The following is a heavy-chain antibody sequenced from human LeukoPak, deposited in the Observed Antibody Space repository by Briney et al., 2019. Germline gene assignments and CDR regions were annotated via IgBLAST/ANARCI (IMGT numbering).Heavy chain of an antibody. CDR1: GGSFSGYY. CDR3: ARGITIFGVVIIKDPYYYGMDV. J-gene: IGHJ6*02. CDR2: INHSGST. V-gene: IGHV4-34*01. D-gene: IGHD3-3*01. Sequence: PSETLSLTCVVYGGSFSGYYWSWIRQPPGKGLEWIGEINHSGSTNYNPSLKSRVTISVDTSKNQFSLKLSSVTAADTAVYYCARGITIFGVVIIKDPYYYGMDVWGQGTTVTVSS.